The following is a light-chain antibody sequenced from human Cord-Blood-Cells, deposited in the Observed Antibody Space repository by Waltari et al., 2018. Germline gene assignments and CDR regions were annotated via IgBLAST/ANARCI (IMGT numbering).Light chain of an antibody. V-gene: IGKV1-9*01. J-gene: IGKJ4*01. CDR1: QGISSS. CDR2: AAS. CDR3: QQPNSYPLT. Sequence: DIQLTQSPSFLSASVGDRVTITCWASQGISSSLAWYQQKPGKAPKLLISAASTLQSGVPTRFSGRGSGTESTLTTISLQPEDFATNYCQQPNSYPLTFGGGTKVELK.